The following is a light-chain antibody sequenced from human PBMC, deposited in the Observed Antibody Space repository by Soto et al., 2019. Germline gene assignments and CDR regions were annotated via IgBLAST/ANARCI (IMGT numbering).Light chain of an antibody. V-gene: IGKV3-11*01. Sequence: VLTQSPATLSMSPGERVTLSCRASQSVSTFVAWYQHKPGQAPRPVIYDTFKRAPGVPDRFSGGGSGTDFSLTISSVGPEDFAVYYCQPRARWPMPFGQGTRLELK. J-gene: IGKJ5*01. CDR3: QPRARWPMP. CDR1: QSVSTF. CDR2: DTF.